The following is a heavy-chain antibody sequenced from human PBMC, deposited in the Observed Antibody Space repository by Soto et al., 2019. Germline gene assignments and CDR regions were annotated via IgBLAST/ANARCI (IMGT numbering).Heavy chain of an antibody. CDR3: ARGGARLTTVTRPVRGWFDP. J-gene: IGHJ5*02. V-gene: IGHV4-34*01. CDR2: INHSGST. D-gene: IGHD4-17*01. Sequence: QAQLQQWGAGLLKPSETLSLTCAVYGGPFSGYYWSWIRQPPGKGLEWIGEINHSGSTNYNPSLKSRVTISVDTSKHQFSLKLSSVTAADTAVYYCARGGARLTTVTRPVRGWFDPWGQGTLVTVSS. CDR1: GGPFSGYY.